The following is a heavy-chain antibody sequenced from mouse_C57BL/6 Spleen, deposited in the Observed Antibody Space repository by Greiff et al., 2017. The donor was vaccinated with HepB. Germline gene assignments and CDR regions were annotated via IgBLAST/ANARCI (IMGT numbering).Heavy chain of an antibody. CDR1: GYAFSSSW. V-gene: IGHV1-82*01. Sequence: VQLQQSGPELVKPGASVKISCKASGYAFSSSWMNWVKQRPGKGLGWIGRIYPGDGDTNYKGKFKGKATLTADKSSSTAYMQLSSLTSADSAVYFCARGSAYWGQGTLVTVSA. J-gene: IGHJ3*01. CDR2: IYPGDGDT. CDR3: ARGSAY.